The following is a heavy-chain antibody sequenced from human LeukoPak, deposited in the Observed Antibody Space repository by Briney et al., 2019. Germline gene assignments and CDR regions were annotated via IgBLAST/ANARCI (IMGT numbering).Heavy chain of an antibody. V-gene: IGHV4-4*07. J-gene: IGHJ5*02. D-gene: IGHD3-10*01. Sequence: SETLCLTCTVSGGSISGYYWSWFRQPAGKGLEWIGRVYTSGTTNYNPSLKSRVTMSIDTSKNQFSLKLTSVTAADTAVYYCARGFGHPWGQGTLVTVSS. CDR1: GGSISGYY. CDR2: VYTSGTT. CDR3: ARGFGHP.